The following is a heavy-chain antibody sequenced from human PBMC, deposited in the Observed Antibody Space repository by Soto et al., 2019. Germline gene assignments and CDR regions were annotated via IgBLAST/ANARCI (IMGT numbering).Heavy chain of an antibody. D-gene: IGHD3-22*01. CDR2: ISYDGSNK. CDR1: GFTFGSYA. V-gene: IGHV3-30-3*01. J-gene: IGHJ4*02. Sequence: PVGSLRLSCAASGFTFGSYAMHWVRQAPGKGLEWVAVISYDGSNKYYADSVKGRFTISRDNSKNTLYLQMNSLRAEDTAVYYCARDPDSSGYYVFDYWGQGTLVTGSS. CDR3: ARDPDSSGYYVFDY.